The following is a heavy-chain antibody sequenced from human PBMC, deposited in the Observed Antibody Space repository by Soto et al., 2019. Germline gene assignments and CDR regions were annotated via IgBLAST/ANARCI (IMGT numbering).Heavy chain of an antibody. CDR2: FYWVDSK. J-gene: IGHJ4*02. CDR1: WLSLPTLRVG. CDR3: AHVYGGRSLY. D-gene: IGHD3-10*01. Sequence: QITLKESGPTLVNPTQPLTLTCSFSWLSLPTLRVGVGWISQPPGEALEWLAVFYWVDSKTYRPSLKSRLTITKDTSKNQVALTTTDMAPVDTATYYCAHVYGGRSLYCGQGTLVTVSS. V-gene: IGHV2-5*02.